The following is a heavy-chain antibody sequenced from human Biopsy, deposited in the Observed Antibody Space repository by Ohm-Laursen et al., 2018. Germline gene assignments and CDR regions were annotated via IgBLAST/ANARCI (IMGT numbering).Heavy chain of an antibody. Sequence: SVKVSCKSPGGTFSNYGVNWVRQAPGQGLEWLGYINCKTGATNYAQKFQGTVTMTRDTSISTAYLALGSLRSADTAIYYCARDPLNGHKHFDYWGQGSLVTVSS. CDR1: GGTFSNYG. CDR2: INCKTGAT. V-gene: IGHV1-2*02. D-gene: IGHD2-8*01. J-gene: IGHJ4*02. CDR3: ARDPLNGHKHFDY.